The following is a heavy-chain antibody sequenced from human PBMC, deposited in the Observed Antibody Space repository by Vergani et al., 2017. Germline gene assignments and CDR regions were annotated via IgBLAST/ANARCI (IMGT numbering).Heavy chain of an antibody. CDR1: GFTFSSYS. V-gene: IGHV3-21*01. J-gene: IGHJ3*02. D-gene: IGHD3-22*01. Sequence: EVQLLESGGGLVQPGGSLRLSCAASGFTFSSYSMNWVRQAPGKGLEWVSSISSSSSYIYYADSVKGRFNISIDNAKNSLYLQMNSLRAKDTAVYYYARDGRYYDSSGYDAFDIWGQGTMVTVSS. CDR3: ARDGRYYDSSGYDAFDI. CDR2: ISSSSSYI.